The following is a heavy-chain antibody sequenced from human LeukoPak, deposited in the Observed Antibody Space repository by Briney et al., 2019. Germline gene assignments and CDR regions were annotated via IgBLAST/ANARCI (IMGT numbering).Heavy chain of an antibody. Sequence: PGGSLRLSCAASGFTFSSYGMHWVRQAPGKGQEWLAFVRSDGSNKYYGDSVTGRFTISRDNSKNTLYLQMNSLRAEDTAVYYCAKEFVVVPAAIQGVDYWGLGTLVTVSS. CDR2: VRSDGSNK. V-gene: IGHV3-30*02. D-gene: IGHD2-2*01. CDR1: GFTFSSYG. CDR3: AKEFVVVPAAIQGVDY. J-gene: IGHJ4*02.